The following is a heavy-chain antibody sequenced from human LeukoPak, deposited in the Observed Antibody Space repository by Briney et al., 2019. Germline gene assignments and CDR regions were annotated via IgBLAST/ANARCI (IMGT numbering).Heavy chain of an antibody. D-gene: IGHD3-22*01. CDR1: GFTFRSYA. CDR3: ASYDSSGYYHYFDY. J-gene: IGHJ4*02. V-gene: IGHV3-23*01. CDR2: ISGSGGST. Sequence: GSLRLSCAASGFTFRSYAMSWVRQAPGKGLEWVSAISGSGGSTYYADSVKGRFTISRDNSKNTLYLQTNGLRAEDTAVYYCASYDSSGYYHYFDYWGQGTLVTVSS.